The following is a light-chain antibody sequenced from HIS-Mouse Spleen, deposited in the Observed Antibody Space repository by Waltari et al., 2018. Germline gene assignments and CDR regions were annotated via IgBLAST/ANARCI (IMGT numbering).Light chain of an antibody. CDR2: KDS. V-gene: IGLV3-25*03. J-gene: IGLJ3*02. Sequence: SYELTQPPSVSVSPGQTARITCSGDALPKQYAYWYQQKPGQAPVLVIYKDSERPSGILGRFSGSSSGTTVTLTISGVQAEDEADYYCQSADSSGTWVFGGGTKLTVL. CDR3: QSADSSGTWV. CDR1: ALPKQY.